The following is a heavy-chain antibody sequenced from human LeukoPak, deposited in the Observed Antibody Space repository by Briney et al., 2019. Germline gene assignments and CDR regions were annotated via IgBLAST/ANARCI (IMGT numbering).Heavy chain of an antibody. CDR1: GFTFSSYA. CDR3: ARGDYDFWSGFAHGPEYFQH. J-gene: IGHJ1*01. CDR2: ISYDGSNK. V-gene: IGHV3-30*01. D-gene: IGHD3-3*01. Sequence: GGSLRLSCAASGFTFSSYAMLWVRQAPGKGLEWVAVISYDGSNKYYADSVKGRFTISRDNSKNTLYLQMNSLRAEDTAVYYCARGDYDFWSGFAHGPEYFQHWGQGTLVTVSS.